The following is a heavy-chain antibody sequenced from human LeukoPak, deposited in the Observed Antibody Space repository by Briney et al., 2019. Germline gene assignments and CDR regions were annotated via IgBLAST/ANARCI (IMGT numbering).Heavy chain of an antibody. CDR2: INPNSGGT. D-gene: IGHD3-9*01. J-gene: IGHJ4*02. CDR3: ARDGYDILTGYYFDY. V-gene: IGHV1-2*02. Sequence: ASEKVSCKASGYTFTGYYMHWVRQAPGQGLEWMGWINPNSGGTNYAQKFQGRVTMTRDTSISTAYMEPSRLRSDDTAVYYCARDGYDILTGYYFDYWGQGTLVTVSS. CDR1: GYTFTGYY.